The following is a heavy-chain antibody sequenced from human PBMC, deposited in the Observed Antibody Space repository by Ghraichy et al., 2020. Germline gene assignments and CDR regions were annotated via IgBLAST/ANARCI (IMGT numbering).Heavy chain of an antibody. J-gene: IGHJ6*02. CDR2: INHSGST. Sequence: ESLNISCAVYGGSFSGYYWSWIRQPPGKRLEWIGEINHSGSTNYNPSLKSRVTISVDTSKNQFSLKLSSVTAADTAVYYCARGLNTAMVNYYYGMDVWGQGTTVTVSS. CDR1: GGSFSGYY. CDR3: ARGLNTAMVNYYYGMDV. V-gene: IGHV4-34*01. D-gene: IGHD5-18*01.